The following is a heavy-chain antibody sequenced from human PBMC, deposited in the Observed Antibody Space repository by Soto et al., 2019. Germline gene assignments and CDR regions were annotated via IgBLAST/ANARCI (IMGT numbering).Heavy chain of an antibody. V-gene: IGHV3-30-3*01. CDR2: VSSEGSTK. Sequence: VAVVSSEGSTKYYADSMKGRFSISRDNSKDTVYLEMNSLRPEDTALYYCARELGTIFDIDSWGQGTLVTVSS. CDR3: ARELGTIFDIDS. J-gene: IGHJ5*02. D-gene: IGHD3-3*01.